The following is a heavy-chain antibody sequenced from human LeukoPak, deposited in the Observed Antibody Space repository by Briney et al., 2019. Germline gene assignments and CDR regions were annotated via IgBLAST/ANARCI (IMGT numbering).Heavy chain of an antibody. CDR3: ARARILWFGEFYGMDV. V-gene: IGHV3-72*01. CDR2: TRNKANSYTT. CDR1: GFTFSYHY. J-gene: IGHJ6*02. Sequence: AGGSLRLSWAASGFTFSYHYREWVRQAPGKGLEWVGRTRNKANSYTTEYAASVKGRFTISRDDSKNSLYLQMNSLKTEDTAVYYCARARILWFGEFYGMDVWGQGTTVTVSS. D-gene: IGHD3-10*01.